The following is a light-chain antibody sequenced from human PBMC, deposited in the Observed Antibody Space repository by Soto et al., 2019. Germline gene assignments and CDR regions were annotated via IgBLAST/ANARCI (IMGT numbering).Light chain of an antibody. V-gene: IGLV1-47*02. CDR3: AAWDDSLSGYV. Sequence: QSVLTQPPSASGTPGQRVTISCSGSSSNLGTNYVYWYQQLPGTAPKLLIYTNSQRPSGVPDRFSGFKSGTSASLAISGLRSEDEADYYCAAWDDSLSGYVFGTGTKVTVL. J-gene: IGLJ1*01. CDR1: SSNLGTNY. CDR2: TNS.